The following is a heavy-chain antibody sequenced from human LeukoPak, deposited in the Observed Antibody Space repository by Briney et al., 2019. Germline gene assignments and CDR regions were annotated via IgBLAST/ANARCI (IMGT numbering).Heavy chain of an antibody. J-gene: IGHJ4*02. D-gene: IGHD3-22*01. V-gene: IGHV1-8*01. CDR2: MNPNSGNT. Sequence: GASVKVSCKASGYTFTSYDINWVRQATGQGLEWMGWMNPNSGNTGYAQKFQGRVTMTRNISISTAYMELSSLRSEDTAVYYCARGLVSPYYYDQPPRDYWGQGTLVTVSS. CDR1: GYTFTSYD. CDR3: ARGLVSPYYYDQPPRDY.